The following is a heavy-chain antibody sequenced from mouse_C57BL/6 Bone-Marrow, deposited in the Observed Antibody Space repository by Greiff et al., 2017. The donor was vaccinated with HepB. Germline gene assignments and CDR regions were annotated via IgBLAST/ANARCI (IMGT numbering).Heavy chain of an antibody. CDR3: TNLLLRAWFAY. D-gene: IGHD1-1*01. CDR2: IDPEDGDT. CDR1: GFNIKDYY. J-gene: IGHJ3*01. V-gene: IGHV14-1*01. Sequence: VQLKESGAELVRPGASVKLSCTASGFNIKDYYMHWVKQRPEQGLEWIGRIDPEDGDTEYAPKFQGKATMTADTSSKTAYLQLSSRTSEDTAVYYCTNLLLRAWFAYWGQGTLVTVSA.